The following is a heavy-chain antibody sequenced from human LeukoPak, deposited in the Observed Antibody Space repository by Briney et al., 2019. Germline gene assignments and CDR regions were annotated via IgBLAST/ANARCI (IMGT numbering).Heavy chain of an antibody. J-gene: IGHJ3*02. D-gene: IGHD3-22*01. V-gene: IGHV3-66*02. CDR1: AFTVSSTY. CDR2: IYSGDST. Sequence: GGSLRLSCAASAFTVSSTYMSWVRQAPGKGLEWVSVIYSGDSTYHADSVKGRFTISRDNSKNTLYLQMNSLRAEDTAVYYCAREGSSGRSDAFDIWGQGTVVTVSS. CDR3: AREGSSGRSDAFDI.